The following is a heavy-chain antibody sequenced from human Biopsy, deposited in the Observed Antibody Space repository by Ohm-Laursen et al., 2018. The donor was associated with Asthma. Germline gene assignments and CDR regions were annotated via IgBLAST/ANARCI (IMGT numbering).Heavy chain of an antibody. D-gene: IGHD1-26*01. CDR1: GFSLSTSGGG. CDR3: VHTLVGLKAFDF. J-gene: IGHJ4*02. Sequence: TQTLTLTGTFSGFSLSTSGGGVGWIRQPPGKALEWPGNIYWDDDKRYSPSLQSRLTITRDTPKDQVVLTMTNMGPVDTGTYYCVHTLVGLKAFDFWGQGTLVTVSS. V-gene: IGHV2-5*02. CDR2: IYWDDDK.